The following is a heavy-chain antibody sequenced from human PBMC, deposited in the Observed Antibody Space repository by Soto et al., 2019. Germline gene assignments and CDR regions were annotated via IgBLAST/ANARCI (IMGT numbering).Heavy chain of an antibody. CDR1: GGTFSSYA. CDR2: IIPIFGTA. CDR3: ARVTSSISSIMGVVVDHGKKWFDP. D-gene: IGHD3-22*01. J-gene: IGHJ5*02. Sequence: QVQLVQSGAEVKKPGSSVKVSCKASGGTFSSYAISWVRQAPGQGLEWRGGIIPIFGTANYAQKFQGRLTIPGDESTSTAYMELSSLRSEDTAVYYCARVTSSISSIMGVVVDHGKKWFDPWGQGTLVTGSS. V-gene: IGHV1-69*01.